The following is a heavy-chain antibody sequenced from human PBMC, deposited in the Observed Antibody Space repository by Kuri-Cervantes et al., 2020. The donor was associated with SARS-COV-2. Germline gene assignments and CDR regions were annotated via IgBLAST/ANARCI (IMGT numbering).Heavy chain of an antibody. D-gene: IGHD3-3*01. CDR3: ARGNFPPYDFWSGYYTYYFDY. CDR1: GYTLTELS. CDR2: INPNSGGT. V-gene: IGHV1-2*02. Sequence: ASVKVSCKVPGYTLTELSMHWVRQAPGQGLEWMGWINPNSGGTNYAQKFQGRVTMTRDTSISTAYMELSRLRSDDTAVYYCARGNFPPYDFWSGYYTYYFDYWGQGTLVTVSS. J-gene: IGHJ4*02.